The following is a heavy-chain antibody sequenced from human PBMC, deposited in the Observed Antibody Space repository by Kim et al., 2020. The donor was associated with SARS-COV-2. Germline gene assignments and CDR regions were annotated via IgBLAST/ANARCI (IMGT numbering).Heavy chain of an antibody. CDR3: ARGVVLRLGELSLYAPFDY. CDR2: IIPIFGTA. Sequence: SVKVSCKASGGTFSSYAISWVRQAPGQGLEWMGGIIPIFGTANYAQKFQGRVTITADESTSTAYMELSSLRSEDTAVYYCARGVVLRLGELSLYAPFDYWGQGTLVTVSS. V-gene: IGHV1-69*13. D-gene: IGHD3-16*02. CDR1: GGTFSSYA. J-gene: IGHJ4*02.